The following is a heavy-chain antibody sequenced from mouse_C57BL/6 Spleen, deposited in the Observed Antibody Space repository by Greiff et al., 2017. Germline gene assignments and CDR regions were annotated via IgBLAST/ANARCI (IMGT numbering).Heavy chain of an antibody. V-gene: IGHV1-64*01. Sequence: QVHVKQPGAELVKPGASVKLSCKASGYTFTSYWMHWVKQRPGQGLEWIGMIHPNSGSTNYNEKFKSKATLTVDKSSSTAYMQLSSLTSEDSAVYYCAVATEDAMDYWGQGTSVTVSS. CDR3: AVATEDAMDY. CDR2: IHPNSGST. CDR1: GYTFTSYW. D-gene: IGHD1-1*02. J-gene: IGHJ4*01.